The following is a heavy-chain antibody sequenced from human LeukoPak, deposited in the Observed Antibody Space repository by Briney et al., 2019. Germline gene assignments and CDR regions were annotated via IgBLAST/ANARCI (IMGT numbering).Heavy chain of an antibody. CDR2: IIPIFGTA. CDR3: ARDVPNYGDHRPNWFDP. J-gene: IGHJ5*02. D-gene: IGHD4-17*01. Sequence: SVKVSCKASGGTFSSYAISWVRQAPGQGLEWMGGIIPIFGTANYAQKFQGRVTITADESTSTAYMELSSLRSEDTAVYYCARDVPNYGDHRPNWFDPWGQGTLVTVSS. V-gene: IGHV1-69*13. CDR1: GGTFSSYA.